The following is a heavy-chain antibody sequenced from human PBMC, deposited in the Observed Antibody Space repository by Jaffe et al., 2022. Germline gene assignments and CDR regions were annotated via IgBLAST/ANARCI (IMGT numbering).Heavy chain of an antibody. D-gene: IGHD6-13*01. CDR3: ARVAAAGTIIGYYFDY. Sequence: EVQLVESGGGLVQPGGSLRLSCAASGFTFSSYEMNWVRQAPGKGLEWVSYISSSGSTIYYADSVKGRFTISRDNAKNSLYLQMNSLRAEDTAVYYCARVAAAGTIIGYYFDYWGQGTLVTVSS. J-gene: IGHJ4*02. CDR2: ISSSGSTI. CDR1: GFTFSSYE. V-gene: IGHV3-48*03.